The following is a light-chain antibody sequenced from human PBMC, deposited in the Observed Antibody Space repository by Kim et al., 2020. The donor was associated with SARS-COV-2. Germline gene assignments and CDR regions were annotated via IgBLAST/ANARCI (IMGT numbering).Light chain of an antibody. J-gene: IGKJ2*01. Sequence: EIVLTQSPGTLSLSPGEGATLSCRASQTITSNYLAWYQQKPGQAPRLVIYGASRRATGIPDRFSGSGSGTDFTLTISRLEPEDFAVYYCQQYGSSPTYTFGQGTKLEI. CDR1: QTITSNY. V-gene: IGKV3-20*01. CDR2: GAS. CDR3: QQYGSSPTYT.